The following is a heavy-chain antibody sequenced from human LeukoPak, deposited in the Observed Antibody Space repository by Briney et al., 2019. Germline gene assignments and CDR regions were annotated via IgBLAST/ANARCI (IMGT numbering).Heavy chain of an antibody. CDR3: ARARLTPTYDSSGYAFDY. D-gene: IGHD3-22*01. V-gene: IGHV1-18*04. J-gene: IGHJ4*02. CDR2: ISAYNGNT. CDR1: GYTFTSYG. Sequence: ASAKVSCKASGYTFTSYGISWVRQAPGQGLEWMGWISAYNGNTNYAQKLQGRVTMTTDTSTSTAYMELRSLRSDDTAVYYCARARLTPTYDSSGYAFDYWGQGTLVTVSS.